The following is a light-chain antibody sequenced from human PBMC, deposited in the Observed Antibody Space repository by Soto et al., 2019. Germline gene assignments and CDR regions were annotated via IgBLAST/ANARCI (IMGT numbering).Light chain of an antibody. V-gene: IGKV3D-15*01. J-gene: IGKJ1*01. CDR1: HSVISN. Sequence: EIVLTQSQDTLSVSSGERATLSCRASHSVISNLAWYQQTPCQAPRLLIYGASTRAPGITARFSGSGSGTESTITSIRLQSDDSAFYYCQPYNHFWTFGQGTKV. CDR3: QPYNHFWT. CDR2: GAS.